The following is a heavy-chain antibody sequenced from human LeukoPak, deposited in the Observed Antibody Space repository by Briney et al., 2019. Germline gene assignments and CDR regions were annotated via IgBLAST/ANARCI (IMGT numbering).Heavy chain of an antibody. CDR2: FDPEDGET. J-gene: IGHJ4*02. D-gene: IGHD3-22*01. V-gene: IGHV1-24*01. CDR3: ARDGSGYYPSTLTG. CDR1: GYTHTELS. Sequence: ASVKVSCKVSGYTHTELSMHWVRQGPGKGLEWMGGFDPEDGETIYAQKFQGRVTMTEDTSTDTAYMELSSLRSEDTAVYYCARDGSGYYPSTLTGWGQGTLVTVFS.